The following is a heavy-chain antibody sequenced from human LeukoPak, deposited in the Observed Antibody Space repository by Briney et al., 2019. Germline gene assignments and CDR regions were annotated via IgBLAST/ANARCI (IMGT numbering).Heavy chain of an antibody. J-gene: IGHJ4*02. V-gene: IGHV4-39*01. D-gene: IGHD5-24*01. CDR1: GGSISSSGYY. CDR2: IYYSGSI. Sequence: SETLSLTRTVSGGSISSSGYYWGWIRQPPGKGLEWIGSIYYSGSIYSNPSLKSRVTISVDTSKNQFSLKLSSVTAADTAVFYCARWVATFDFWGQGTLVTVSS. CDR3: ARWVATFDF.